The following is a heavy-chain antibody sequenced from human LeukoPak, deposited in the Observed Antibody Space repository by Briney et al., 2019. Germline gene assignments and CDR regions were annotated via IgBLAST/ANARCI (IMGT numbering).Heavy chain of an antibody. D-gene: IGHD6-13*01. J-gene: IGHJ6*03. CDR3: ATYSSSRPYYYYMDV. Sequence: SETLSFTCTVSGGSISNYFWSWIRQPPGKGLEWIGYIYYSGSTNYNPSLKSRVTISVDTSKNQFSLKLSSVTAADTAVYYCATYSSSRPYYYYMDVWGKGTTVTVSS. CDR2: IYYSGST. V-gene: IGHV4-59*01. CDR1: GGSISNYF.